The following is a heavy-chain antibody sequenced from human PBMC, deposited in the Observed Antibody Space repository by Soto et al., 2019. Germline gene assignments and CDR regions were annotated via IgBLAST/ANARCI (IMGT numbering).Heavy chain of an antibody. D-gene: IGHD1-1*01. V-gene: IGHV3-33*01. Sequence: QVQLVESGGGVVQPGRSLRLSCAASGFTFSSYGMHWVRQAPGKGLEWVAVIWYDGSNKYYADSVKGRFTISRDNSKNTLYLQMNSLRAEDTAVYYCARDQYIWNYDAFDIWGQGTMVTVSS. CDR1: GFTFSSYG. J-gene: IGHJ3*02. CDR2: IWYDGSNK. CDR3: ARDQYIWNYDAFDI.